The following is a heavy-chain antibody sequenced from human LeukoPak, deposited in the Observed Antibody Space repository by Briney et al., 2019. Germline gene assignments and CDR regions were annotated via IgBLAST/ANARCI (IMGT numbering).Heavy chain of an antibody. CDR3: ARGVVSSGYYYPFDY. CDR2: IYHSGST. CDR1: GGSISSGGYS. Sequence: PSETLSLTCAVSGGSISSGGYSWSWIRQPPGKGLEWIGYIYHSGSTYYNPSLKSRVTISVDRSKNQFSQKLSSVTAADTAVYYCARGVVSSGYYYPFDYWGQGTLVTVSS. J-gene: IGHJ4*02. V-gene: IGHV4-30-2*01. D-gene: IGHD3-22*01.